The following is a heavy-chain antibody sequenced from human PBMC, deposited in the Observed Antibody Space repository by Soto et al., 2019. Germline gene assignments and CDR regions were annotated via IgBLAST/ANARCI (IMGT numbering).Heavy chain of an antibody. V-gene: IGHV3-30*18. Sequence: VQLVESGGGVVQPGRSLRLSCAACRFTFSDYAIHWVRQAPGKGLEWVAVVSHDGRNTHYADSVKGRFTISRDSSKNTVSLEMTSMRAEDTAVYYCAKGGRQWLVTSDFNYWGQGALVTVSS. D-gene: IGHD6-19*01. CDR1: RFTFSDYA. J-gene: IGHJ4*02. CDR3: AKGGRQWLVTSDFNY. CDR2: VSHDGRNT.